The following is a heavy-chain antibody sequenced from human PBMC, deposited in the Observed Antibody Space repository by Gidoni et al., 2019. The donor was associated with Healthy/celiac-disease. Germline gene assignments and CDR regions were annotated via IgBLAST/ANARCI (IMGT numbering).Heavy chain of an antibody. CDR2: IYTSGST. Sequence: QVQLQESGSGLVKPSQTLSLTCTVSGGSISSGSYYWSWIRQPAGKGLEWIGRIYTSGSTNYNPSLKSRVTISVDTSKNQFSLKLSSVSAADTAVYYCARERVDSSGYFDPWGQGTLVTVSS. CDR3: ARERVDSSGYFDP. V-gene: IGHV4-61*02. D-gene: IGHD3-22*01. J-gene: IGHJ5*02. CDR1: GGSISSGSYY.